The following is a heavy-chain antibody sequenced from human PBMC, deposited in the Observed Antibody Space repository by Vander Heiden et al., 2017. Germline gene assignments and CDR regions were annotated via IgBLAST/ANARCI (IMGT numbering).Heavy chain of an antibody. CDR3: ARAYYDFWSGYDY. Sequence: EVQLVESGGDSVQPGGSLRLYCAASGLTFSSYAMHWVRQAPGKGLEYVSAISSNGYSTYYANSVKGRFTISRDNSKNTLYLQMGSLRTEDMAVYYCARAYYDFWSGYDYWGQGTLATVSS. CDR1: GLTFSSYA. D-gene: IGHD3-3*01. CDR2: ISSNGYST. V-gene: IGHV3-64*01. J-gene: IGHJ4*02.